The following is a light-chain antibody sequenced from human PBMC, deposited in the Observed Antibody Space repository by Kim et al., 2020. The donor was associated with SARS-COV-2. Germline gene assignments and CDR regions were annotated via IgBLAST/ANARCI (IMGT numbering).Light chain of an antibody. Sequence: LWPGEGATLSCRASQSVDGSYLAWYQQRIGQAPRLLMFGASNRATGVPDRFSGSGSATDFTLTITRVEPEDFAMYYCQQFDGSRYTFGQGTKLEI. CDR2: GAS. CDR3: QQFDGSRYT. J-gene: IGKJ2*01. V-gene: IGKV3-20*01. CDR1: QSVDGSY.